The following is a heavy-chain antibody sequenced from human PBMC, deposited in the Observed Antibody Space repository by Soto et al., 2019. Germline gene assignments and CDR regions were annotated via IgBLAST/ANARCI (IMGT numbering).Heavy chain of an antibody. Sequence: EVQLLESGGGLVQPGGSLRLSCAASGFTFSSYALSWVRQAPGTGLEWVSAISGSGVSTYYADSVKGQFTISRDNSKNALYLQMTSLRAEDTAVYYCGEMLQYNSGWLRYFQHWGQGTLVTVSS. V-gene: IGHV3-23*01. CDR2: ISGSGVST. J-gene: IGHJ1*01. CDR3: GEMLQYNSGWLRYFQH. D-gene: IGHD6-19*01. CDR1: GFTFSSYA.